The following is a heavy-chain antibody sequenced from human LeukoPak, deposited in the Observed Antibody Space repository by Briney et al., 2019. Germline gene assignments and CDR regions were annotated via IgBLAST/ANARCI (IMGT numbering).Heavy chain of an antibody. J-gene: IGHJ4*02. D-gene: IGHD3-3*01. CDR3: AKDGRFLEWLPPYFDY. Sequence: GGSLRLSCAASGFTFSSYAMSWVRRAPGKGLEWVSAISGSGGSTYYADSVKGRFTIPRDNSKNTLYLQMNSLRAGDTAVYYCAKDGRFLEWLPPYFDYWGEGTLVTVSS. V-gene: IGHV3-23*01. CDR2: ISGSGGST. CDR1: GFTFSSYA.